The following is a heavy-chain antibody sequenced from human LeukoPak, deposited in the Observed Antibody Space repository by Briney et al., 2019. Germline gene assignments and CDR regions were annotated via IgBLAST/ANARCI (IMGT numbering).Heavy chain of an antibody. V-gene: IGHV3-9*03. CDR2: ISWNSGSI. D-gene: IGHD4-17*01. CDR1: GFTFDDYA. Sequence: PGGSLRLSCAASGFTFDDYAMHWVRQAPGKGLEWVSGISWNSGSIGYADSVKGRFTISRDNAKNSLYLQMNSLRAEDMALYYCAKAADYDYGDYFDYWGQGTLVTVSS. J-gene: IGHJ4*02. CDR3: AKAADYDYGDYFDY.